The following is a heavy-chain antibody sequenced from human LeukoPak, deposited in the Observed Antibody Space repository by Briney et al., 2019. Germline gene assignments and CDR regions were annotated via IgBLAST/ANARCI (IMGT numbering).Heavy chain of an antibody. V-gene: IGHV4-30-2*01. Sequence: SQTLSLTCAVSGGSISSGGYSWSWIRQPPGKGLEWIGYIYHSGSTYYNPSLKSRVTISVDTSKNQFSLKLSSVTAADTAVYYCARGSPITQSGIAAAGTIAFDPWGQGTLVTVSS. CDR1: GGSISSGGYS. J-gene: IGHJ5*02. D-gene: IGHD6-13*01. CDR2: IYHSGST. CDR3: ARGSPITQSGIAAAGTIAFDP.